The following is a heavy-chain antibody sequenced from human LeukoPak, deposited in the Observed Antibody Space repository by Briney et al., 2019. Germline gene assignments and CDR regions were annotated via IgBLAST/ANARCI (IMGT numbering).Heavy chain of an antibody. CDR1: GFSFSTYG. J-gene: IGHJ4*02. D-gene: IGHD5-18*01. CDR3: ARGSGSSYAYFDY. CDR2: IISSSSTI. V-gene: IGHV3-48*04. Sequence: GSLRLSCAASGFSFSTYGIHWVRQAPGKGLEWISYIISSSSTIYYADSVKGRFTISRDNAKNSLYLQVNSLRAEDTAVYYCARGSGSSYAYFDYWGQGTLVTVSS.